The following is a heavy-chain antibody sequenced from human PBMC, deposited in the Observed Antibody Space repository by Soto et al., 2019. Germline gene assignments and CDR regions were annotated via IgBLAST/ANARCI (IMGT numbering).Heavy chain of an antibody. D-gene: IGHD1-26*01. J-gene: IGHJ5*02. V-gene: IGHV1-18*01. CDR2: ISGYNGNT. Sequence: ASVKVSCKASGYTFTSYGISWGRQAPGQGLEWMGWISGYNGNTNYAQKLQARVTMTTDTATSTAYMELRRLRSDDPAVYYCARDSDGSYYSPYWFDPWGQGTLVTVSS. CDR3: ARDSDGSYYSPYWFDP. CDR1: GYTFTSYG.